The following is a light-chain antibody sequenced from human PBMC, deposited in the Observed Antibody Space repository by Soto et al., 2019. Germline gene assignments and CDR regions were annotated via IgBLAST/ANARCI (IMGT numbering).Light chain of an antibody. CDR2: GAS. Sequence: EIVLTQSRRTLSLSPGERATLSCRASQSVSSSYLAWYQQKPGQAPRLLIHGASSRATGIPDRFSGSGSGTDFTLTISRLEPEDVAVYYCQQYGNSRPWTFGQGTKVEIK. V-gene: IGKV3-20*01. CDR3: QQYGNSRPWT. J-gene: IGKJ1*01. CDR1: QSVSSSY.